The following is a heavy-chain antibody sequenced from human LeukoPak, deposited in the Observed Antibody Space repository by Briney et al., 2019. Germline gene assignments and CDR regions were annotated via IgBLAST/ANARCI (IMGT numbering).Heavy chain of an antibody. Sequence: ASVKVSCKASGYTFTGYYMHWVRQAPGQGLEWMGWINPNSGGTNYAQKFQGRVTMTRDTSISTAYMELGRLRSDDTAVYYCARDYYGSGSYYSGRFDPWGQGTLVTVSS. V-gene: IGHV1-2*02. CDR3: ARDYYGSGSYYSGRFDP. CDR2: INPNSGGT. CDR1: GYTFTGYY. J-gene: IGHJ5*02. D-gene: IGHD3-10*01.